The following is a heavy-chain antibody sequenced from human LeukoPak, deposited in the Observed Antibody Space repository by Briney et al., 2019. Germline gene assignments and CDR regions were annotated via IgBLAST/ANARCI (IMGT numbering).Heavy chain of an antibody. D-gene: IGHD3-10*01. V-gene: IGHV3-74*01. J-gene: IGHJ1*01. Sequence: PGGSLRLSCAASGITFSGAWMHWVRQAPGKGLVWVSRINDDGSFRRYANSVKGRFTTSRDNAKNTLFLQMDSLRAEDTAVYYCARVSGPGMNEYYHLWGQGTLVTVSS. CDR3: ARVSGPGMNEYYHL. CDR2: INDDGSFR. CDR1: GITFSGAW.